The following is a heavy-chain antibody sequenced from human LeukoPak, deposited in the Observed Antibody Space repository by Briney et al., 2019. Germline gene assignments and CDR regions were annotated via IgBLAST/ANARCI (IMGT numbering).Heavy chain of an antibody. J-gene: IGHJ3*02. CDR2: INPNSGGT. D-gene: IGHD1-1*01. Sequence: ASVKVSCKASGYTFTGYYMHWVRQAPGQGLEWMGWINPNSGGTNYARKFQGRVTMTRDTSISTAYMELSRLRSDDTAVYYCARVKERLAFDIWGQGTMVTVSS. CDR3: ARVKERLAFDI. CDR1: GYTFTGYY. V-gene: IGHV1-2*02.